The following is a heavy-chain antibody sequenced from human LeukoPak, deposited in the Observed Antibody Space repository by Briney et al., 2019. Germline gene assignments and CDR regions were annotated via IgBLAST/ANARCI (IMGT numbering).Heavy chain of an antibody. Sequence: ASVKVSCKASGYTFTSYYMHWVRQAPGQGLEWMAIINPSGGSTSYAQKFQGRVTMTRDTSTSTVYMELSSLRSEDTAVYYCARRPTMRVVANWFDGWGKGILVTV. V-gene: IGHV1-46*01. CDR2: INPSGGST. CDR3: ARRPTMRVVANWFDG. D-gene: IGHD3-22*01. CDR1: GYTFTSYY. J-gene: IGHJ5*02.